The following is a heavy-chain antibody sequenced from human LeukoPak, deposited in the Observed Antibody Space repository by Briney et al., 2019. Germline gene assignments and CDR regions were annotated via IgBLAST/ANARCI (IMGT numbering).Heavy chain of an antibody. D-gene: IGHD1-26*01. V-gene: IGHV3-30*02. CDR2: IRYDGSNK. J-gene: IGHJ4*02. CDR3: AKALSAWELLADY. Sequence: PGRSLRLSCAASGFTFSSYGMHWVRQAPGKGLEWVAFIRYDGSNKYYADSVKGRFTISRDNSKNTLYLQMNSLRAEDTAVYYCAKALSAWELLADYWGQGTLVTVSS. CDR1: GFTFSSYG.